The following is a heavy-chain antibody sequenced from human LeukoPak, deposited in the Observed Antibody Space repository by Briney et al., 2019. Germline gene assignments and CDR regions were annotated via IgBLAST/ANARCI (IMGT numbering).Heavy chain of an antibody. J-gene: IGHJ4*02. CDR3: ARGYYYDSSGYYL. V-gene: IGHV4-34*01. CDR1: GGSFSGYY. Sequence: SETLSLTCAVYGGSFSGYYWSWIRQPPGRGLEWIGEINHSGSTNYNPSLKSRVTISVDTSKNQFSLKLSSVTAADTAVYYCARGYYYDSSGYYLWGQGTLVTVSS. D-gene: IGHD3-22*01. CDR2: INHSGST.